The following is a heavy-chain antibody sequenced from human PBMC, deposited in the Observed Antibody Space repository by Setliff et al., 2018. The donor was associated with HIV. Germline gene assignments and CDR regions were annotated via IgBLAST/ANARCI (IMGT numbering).Heavy chain of an antibody. V-gene: IGHV3-49*04. CDR1: GFTLRDYS. CDR3: TGSEQSYYYYYYMDV. J-gene: IGHJ6*03. CDR2: IRTRDYGATT. Sequence: GGSLRLSCAVSGFTLRDYSMNWVRQAPGKGLEWVGFIRTRDYGATTEYAASAQGRFTISRDDSKSIAYLQMNSLKTEDTAVYYCTGSEQSYYYYYYMDVWGKGTRSPS.